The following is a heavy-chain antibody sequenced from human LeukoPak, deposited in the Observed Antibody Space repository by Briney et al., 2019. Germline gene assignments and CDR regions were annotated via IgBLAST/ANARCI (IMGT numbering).Heavy chain of an antibody. V-gene: IGHV3-7*01. CDR3: ARIGYRSSSLDY. D-gene: IGHD6-13*01. Sequence: PGGSLRLSCAASRSTFSNYWMTWVRQAPGKGLEWVANINQDGTQTYYLDPVRGRLTISRDNAKNSVYLQINSLRVEDTALYYCARIGYRSSSLDYWGPGTLVTVPS. J-gene: IGHJ4*02. CDR1: RSTFSNYW. CDR2: INQDGTQT.